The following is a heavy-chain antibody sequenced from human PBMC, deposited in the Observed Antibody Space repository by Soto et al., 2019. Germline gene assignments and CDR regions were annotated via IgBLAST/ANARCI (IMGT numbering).Heavy chain of an antibody. J-gene: IGHJ6*02. Sequence: PSQTFSLTCVISGDSVSSNSAAWNWIRQSPSRGLEWLGRTYYRSKWYNDYAVSVKSRITINPDTSKNQFSLQLNSVTPEDTAVYYCARGTVQVYSRVVGMDVWGQGTTVTVSS. CDR3: ARGTVQVYSRVVGMDV. CDR2: TYYRSKWYN. CDR1: GDSVSSNSAA. D-gene: IGHD6-13*01. V-gene: IGHV6-1*01.